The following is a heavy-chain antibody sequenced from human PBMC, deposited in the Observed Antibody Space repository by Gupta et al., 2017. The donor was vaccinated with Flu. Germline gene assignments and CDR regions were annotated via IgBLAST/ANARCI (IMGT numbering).Heavy chain of an antibody. CDR3: ARNVGSGNYGWFDP. CDR1: SSYA. CDR2: IIPFLGIA. J-gene: IGHJ5*02. D-gene: IGHD1-26*01. V-gene: IGHV1-69*10. Sequence: SSYAIGWVRQAPGQGLEWVGGIIPFLGIAHYAQKVQGRVTITADESTTTAYMELSSLTYEDTAVYYCARNVGSGNYGWFDPWVQGTLVTVSS.